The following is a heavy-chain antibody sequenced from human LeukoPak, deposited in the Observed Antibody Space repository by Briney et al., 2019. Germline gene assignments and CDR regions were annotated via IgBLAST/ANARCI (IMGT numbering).Heavy chain of an antibody. CDR2: INPNSGGT. CDR3: ARDDGSGIDWFDP. J-gene: IGHJ5*02. D-gene: IGHD3-10*01. Sequence: ASVKDSCKASGYTFTGYYMHWVRQAPGQGLEWMGWINPNSGGTNYAQKFQGRVTMTRDTSISTAYMELSRLRSDDTAVYYCARDDGSGIDWFDPWGQGTLVTVSS. CDR1: GYTFTGYY. V-gene: IGHV1-2*02.